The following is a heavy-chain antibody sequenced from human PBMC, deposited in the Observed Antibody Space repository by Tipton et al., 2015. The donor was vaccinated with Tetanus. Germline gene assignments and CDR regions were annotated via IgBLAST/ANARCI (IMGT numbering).Heavy chain of an antibody. D-gene: IGHD1-14*01. CDR1: EFSFSSHG. CDR3: ARDTLVEQAARNHAYGVDV. CDR2: ISNGSGYK. V-gene: IGHV3-21*01. Sequence: GSLRLSCAASEFSFSSHGMNWVRQAPGKGLEWVAGISNGSGYKYYADSVKGRFTISRDNSKNSLYLQMDSLRAEDTAVYYCARDTLVEQAARNHAYGVDVWGPGTPVSVSS. J-gene: IGHJ6*02.